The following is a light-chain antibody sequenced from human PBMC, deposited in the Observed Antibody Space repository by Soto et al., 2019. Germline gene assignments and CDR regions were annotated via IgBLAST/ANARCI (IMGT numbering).Light chain of an antibody. Sequence: EMVMTQSPATLSVSPGERATLSCRASQNLSRNLAWYQQQPGQAPRLLSYGASTRATGIPARFSGSGSGTDFTLTISSLQSEDFAVYYCQQYDTWPHTFGQGTKLEI. CDR2: GAS. J-gene: IGKJ2*01. CDR3: QQYDTWPHT. CDR1: QNLSRN. V-gene: IGKV3-15*01.